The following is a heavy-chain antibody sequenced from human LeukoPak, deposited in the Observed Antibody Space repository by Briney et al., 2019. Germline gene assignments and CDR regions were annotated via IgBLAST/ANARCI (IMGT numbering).Heavy chain of an antibody. V-gene: IGHV3-30*18. CDR3: AKDRGYYAPFDY. J-gene: IGHJ4*02. CDR1: GFTFSSYG. D-gene: IGHD3-10*01. CDR2: ISYDGSNK. Sequence: GGSLRLSCAASGFTFSSYGMHWVRQAPGKGLERVAVISYDGSNKYYADSVKGRFTISRDNSKNTLYLQMNSLRAEDTAVYYCAKDRGYYAPFDYWGQGTLVTVSS.